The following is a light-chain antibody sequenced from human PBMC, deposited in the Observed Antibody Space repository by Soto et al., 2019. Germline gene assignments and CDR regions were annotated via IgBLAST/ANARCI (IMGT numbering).Light chain of an antibody. CDR2: DVT. Sequence: QSALTQPTSVSGSPGQSISISCTGTSSDVGDYNYVSWYQHHPGKAPKLIIYDVTNRPSGISNRFSGSKSGNTASLTISGLQAEDEDDYYCGSSTSDKNLNWVFGGGTKLTVL. CDR1: SSDVGDYNY. V-gene: IGLV2-14*03. J-gene: IGLJ3*02. CDR3: GSSTSDKNLNWV.